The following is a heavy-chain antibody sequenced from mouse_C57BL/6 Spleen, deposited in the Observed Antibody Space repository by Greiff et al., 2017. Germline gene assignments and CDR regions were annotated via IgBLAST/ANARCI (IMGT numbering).Heavy chain of an antibody. J-gene: IGHJ3*01. CDR2: IDPETGGT. CDR1: GYTFTDYE. V-gene: IGHV1-15*01. D-gene: IGHD3-2*02. CDR3: TRRAAQSTLAY. Sequence: VQLQQSGAELVRPGASVTLSCKASGYTFTDYEMHWVKQTPVHGLEWIGAIDPETGGTAYNQKFKGKAILTADKSSSTAYMDLRSLTSEASAVYYSTRRAAQSTLAYWGQGTLVTVSA.